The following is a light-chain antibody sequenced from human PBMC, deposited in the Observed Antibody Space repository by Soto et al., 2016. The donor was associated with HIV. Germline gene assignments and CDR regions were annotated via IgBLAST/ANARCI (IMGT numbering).Light chain of an antibody. CDR1: QDISNF. CDR3: LQHKNYPLT. J-gene: IGKJ4*01. V-gene: IGKV1-17*03. Sequence: DIQMTQSPSAMSASVGDRVTITCRASQDISNFLAWFQHKPGKVPRRLVYAASTLHSGVPSRFSGSGSGTEFTLTINSLQPEDFATYYCLQHKNYPLTFGGGPRWRS. CDR2: AAS.